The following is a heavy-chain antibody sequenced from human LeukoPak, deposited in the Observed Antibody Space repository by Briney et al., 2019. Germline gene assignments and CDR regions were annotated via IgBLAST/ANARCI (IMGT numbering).Heavy chain of an antibody. V-gene: IGHV1-18*01. Sequence: ASVKVSCKASGYTFTSYGISWVRRAPGQGLEWMGWISAYNGNTNYAQKLQGRVTMTTDTSTSTAYMELRSLRSDDTAVYYCARDHYYDSSGYTRSADYWGQGTLVTVSS. CDR2: ISAYNGNT. CDR1: GYTFTSYG. J-gene: IGHJ4*02. CDR3: ARDHYYDSSGYTRSADY. D-gene: IGHD3-22*01.